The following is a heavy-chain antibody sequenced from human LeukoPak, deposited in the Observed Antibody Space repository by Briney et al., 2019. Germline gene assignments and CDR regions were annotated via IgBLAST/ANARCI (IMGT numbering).Heavy chain of an antibody. V-gene: IGHV4-59*01. CDR1: GGSISSYY. CDR2: IYYSGST. Sequence: SETLSLTCTVSGGSISSYYWSWIRQPPGKGLEWIGYIYYSGSTNYNPSLKSRVTISGDTSKNQVSLNLGSVTAADTAVYYCATDKGYHYYWGQGTLVTVSS. CDR3: ATDKGYHYY. D-gene: IGHD5-12*01. J-gene: IGHJ4*02.